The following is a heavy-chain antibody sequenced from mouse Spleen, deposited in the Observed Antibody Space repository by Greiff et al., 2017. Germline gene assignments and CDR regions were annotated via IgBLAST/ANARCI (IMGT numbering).Heavy chain of an antibody. J-gene: IGHJ4*01. CDR3: ARPVAGAMDY. Sequence: EVKLMESGGGLVKPGGSLKLSCAASGFTFSDYGMHWVRQAPEKGLEWVAYISSGSSTIYYADTVKGRFTISRDNAKNTLFLQMTSLRSEDTAMYYCARPVAGAMDYWGQGTSVTVSS. CDR2: ISSGSSTI. D-gene: IGHD1-1*01. V-gene: IGHV5-17*01. CDR1: GFTFSDYG.